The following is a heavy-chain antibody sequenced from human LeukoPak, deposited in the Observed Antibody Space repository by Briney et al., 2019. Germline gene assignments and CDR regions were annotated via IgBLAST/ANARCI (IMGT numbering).Heavy chain of an antibody. D-gene: IGHD2-2*01. CDR3: AKDPGVVPAHYFDY. Sequence: GGSLRLSCAASGFTFSNYGMHGVRQAPGKGLEWVSGTGSTGVSTFYADPVKGRFTVSRDNSKNTLSLQMNSLRAEDTAVYYCAKDPGVVPAHYFDYWGQGTLVTVSS. J-gene: IGHJ4*02. CDR2: TGSTGVST. CDR1: GFTFSNYG. V-gene: IGHV3-23*01.